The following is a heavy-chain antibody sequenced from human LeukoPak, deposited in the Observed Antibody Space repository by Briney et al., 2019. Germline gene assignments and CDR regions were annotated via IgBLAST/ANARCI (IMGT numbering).Heavy chain of an antibody. J-gene: IGHJ4*02. Sequence: PSESLSLTCTVSGDSITSNYWSWIRQPPGKGLEWIGYLRYGGDTNHNSSLKSRITISLDTSKNQFSLRLSSVTAADTAIYYCARESSTSQTNLFDYWGQGTLVTVSS. D-gene: IGHD6-6*01. CDR2: LRYGGDT. V-gene: IGHV4-59*01. CDR1: GDSITSNY. CDR3: ARESSTSQTNLFDY.